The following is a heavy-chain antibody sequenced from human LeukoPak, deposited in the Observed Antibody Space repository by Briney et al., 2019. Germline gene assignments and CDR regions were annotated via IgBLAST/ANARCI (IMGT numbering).Heavy chain of an antibody. CDR3: ARQASIMVVTAPGFDY. CDR2: IYYSGST. J-gene: IGHJ4*02. V-gene: IGHV4-39*01. Sequence: SETLSLTCTVSGGSISSSSYYWGWIRQPPGKGLEWIGSIYYSGSTYYNPSLKSRVTISVDTSKNQFSLKLSSVTAADTAVYYCARQASIMVVTAPGFDYWGQGTLVTVSS. CDR1: GGSISSSSYY. D-gene: IGHD2-21*02.